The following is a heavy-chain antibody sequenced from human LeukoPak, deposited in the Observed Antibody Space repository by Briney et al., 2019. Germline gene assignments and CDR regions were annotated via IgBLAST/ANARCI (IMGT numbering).Heavy chain of an antibody. CDR2: IIPIFGTA. J-gene: IGHJ5*02. V-gene: IGHV1-69*13. Sequence: SVKVSCKASGGTFSSYAISWVRQAPGQGLEWMGGIIPIFGTANYAQKFQGRVTITADESTSTAYMELSSLRSEDTAVYYCARDVSSGSGSGWFDPWGQGTLVTVSS. D-gene: IGHD6-19*01. CDR1: GGTFSSYA. CDR3: ARDVSSGSGSGWFDP.